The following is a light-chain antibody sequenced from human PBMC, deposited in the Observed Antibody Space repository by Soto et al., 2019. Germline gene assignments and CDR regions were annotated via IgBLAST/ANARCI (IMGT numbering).Light chain of an antibody. Sequence: DIQMTQSPSSVSASVGDRVTITCRTSQGISSWIAWYQQKPGKAPRLLIYAASSLQSGVPSRFSGSGSGIDFTLTISSLQPEDFATYYCQPANSFPLTFGEGTKVEIK. J-gene: IGKJ4*01. CDR1: QGISSW. CDR3: QPANSFPLT. CDR2: AAS. V-gene: IGKV1-12*01.